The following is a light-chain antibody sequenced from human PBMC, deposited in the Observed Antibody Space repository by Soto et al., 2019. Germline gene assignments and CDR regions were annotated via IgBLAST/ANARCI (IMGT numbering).Light chain of an antibody. Sequence: EIVLTQSPGTMSLSPGERVTLSCRASQSVSSSYLAWFQQKPGQAPRLLIYSASSRATDIPDRFSGSGSGTDFTLTITRLEPEDFAVYYCQQFGTSPGTFGQGTKVEIK. CDR2: SAS. CDR1: QSVSSSY. CDR3: QQFGTSPGT. J-gene: IGKJ1*01. V-gene: IGKV3-20*01.